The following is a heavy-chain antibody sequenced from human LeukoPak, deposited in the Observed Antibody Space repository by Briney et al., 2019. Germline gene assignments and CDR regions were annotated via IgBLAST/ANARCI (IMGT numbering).Heavy chain of an antibody. CDR1: GFSFSSYA. Sequence: GGSLRLSCAASGFSFSSYAMSWVRQAPGEGLEWVSAISGSGGSTYYADSVKGRFTISRANSKNTLYLQMNSLRAEDTAVYYCAKGRDYYGSGSYSGIDYWGQGTLVTVSS. V-gene: IGHV3-23*01. D-gene: IGHD3-10*01. CDR2: ISGSGGST. J-gene: IGHJ4*02. CDR3: AKGRDYYGSGSYSGIDY.